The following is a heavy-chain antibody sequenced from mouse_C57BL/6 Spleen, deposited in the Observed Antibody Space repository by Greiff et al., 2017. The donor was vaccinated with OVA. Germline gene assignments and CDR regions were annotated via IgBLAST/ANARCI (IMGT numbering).Heavy chain of an antibody. CDR2: IYPGDGDT. CDR3: ASTAQAKNAMDY. J-gene: IGHJ4*01. V-gene: IGHV1-82*01. Sequence: QVQLQQSGPELVKPGASVKISCKASGYAFSSSWMNWVKQRPGKGLEWIGRIYPGDGDTNYNGKFKGKATLTADKSSSTAYMQLSSLTSEDSAVYFCASTAQAKNAMDYWGQGTSVTVSS. CDR1: GYAFSSSW. D-gene: IGHD3-2*02.